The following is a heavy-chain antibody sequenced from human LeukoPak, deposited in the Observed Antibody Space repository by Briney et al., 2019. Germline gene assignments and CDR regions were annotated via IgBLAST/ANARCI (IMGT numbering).Heavy chain of an antibody. Sequence: GGSLRLSCAASGFTFSSYWMSWVRQAPGKGLEWVANIKKDGSEKYYVDSVKGRFTISRDNSKNTLYLQMNSLRAEDTAVYYCAYIGYCSSTSCWGNFDYWGQGTLVTVSS. CDR3: AYIGYCSSTSCWGNFDY. CDR1: GFTFSSYW. D-gene: IGHD2-2*01. V-gene: IGHV3-7*01. J-gene: IGHJ4*02. CDR2: IKKDGSEK.